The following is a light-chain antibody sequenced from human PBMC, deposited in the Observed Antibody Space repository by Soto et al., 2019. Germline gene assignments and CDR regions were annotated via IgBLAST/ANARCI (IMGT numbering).Light chain of an antibody. CDR1: SSNIGSNP. Sequence: QSALTQPPSASGTPWQRVTISCSGSSSNIGSNPVNWYQHLPGTAPKLLIYSNNQRPSGVPDRFSGSKSGTSASLAISGLQSEDEADYYCAAWDDSLNGYVFGTGTKVTVL. J-gene: IGLJ1*01. V-gene: IGLV1-44*01. CDR3: AAWDDSLNGYV. CDR2: SNN.